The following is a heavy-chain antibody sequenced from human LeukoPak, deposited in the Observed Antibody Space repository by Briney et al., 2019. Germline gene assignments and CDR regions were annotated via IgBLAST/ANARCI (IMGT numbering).Heavy chain of an antibody. CDR2: IKEDGSQQ. Sequence: PGRSLRLSCAASGFPFSGYWMDWVRQAPGKGMEWVANIKEDGSQQYYADSVKGRFTISRDNAKNSLYLQMNSLRVEDTAIYYCSRSLDYLGQGALVTVSS. CDR3: SRSLDY. V-gene: IGHV3-7*01. J-gene: IGHJ4*02. CDR1: GFPFSGYW.